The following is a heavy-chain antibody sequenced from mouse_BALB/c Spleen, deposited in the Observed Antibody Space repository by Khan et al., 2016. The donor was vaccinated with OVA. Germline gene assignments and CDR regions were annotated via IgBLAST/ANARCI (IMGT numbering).Heavy chain of an antibody. V-gene: IGHV5-9-3*01. CDR3: SRSPYGNFAY. CDR2: INSDGDYI. J-gene: IGHJ3*01. D-gene: IGHD2-1*01. CDR1: GFTFSTYA. Sequence: EVELVESGGALVKPGGSLKLSCAASGFTFSTYAMSWVRQTPEKRLAWVATINSDGDYIYYPDSVTGRFTISRDNAKNTLYLQMSSLRSEDTAMYYCSRSPYGNFAYWGQGTLVTVSA.